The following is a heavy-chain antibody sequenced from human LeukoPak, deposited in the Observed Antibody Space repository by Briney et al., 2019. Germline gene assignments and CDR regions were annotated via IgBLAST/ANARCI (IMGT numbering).Heavy chain of an antibody. V-gene: IGHV4-59*01. CDR3: ARGGPGSGWPLNWFDP. CDR1: GGSISSYY. D-gene: IGHD6-19*01. Sequence: SETLSLTCTISGGSISSYYRSWIRQPPGKGLEWIGHIYYSGSTNYNPSLKSRVTISLATPKNQFSLKLSSVTAADTAVYYCARGGPGSGWPLNWFDPWGQGTLVTVSS. J-gene: IGHJ5*02. CDR2: IYYSGST.